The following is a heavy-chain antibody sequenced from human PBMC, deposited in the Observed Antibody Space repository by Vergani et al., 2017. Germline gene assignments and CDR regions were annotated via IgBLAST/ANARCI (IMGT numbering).Heavy chain of an antibody. V-gene: IGHV4-59*01. Sequence: QVQLQESGPGLVKPSQTLSLTCTVSGGSISSYYWSWIRQPPGKGLEWIGYIYYSGSTNYNPSLKSRVTISVDTSKNQFSLKLSSVTAADTAVYYCARVTVPAAISLGHYYYYGMDVWGQGTTVTVSS. J-gene: IGHJ6*02. CDR3: ARVTVPAAISLGHYYYYGMDV. CDR1: GGSISSYY. CDR2: IYYSGST. D-gene: IGHD2-2*01.